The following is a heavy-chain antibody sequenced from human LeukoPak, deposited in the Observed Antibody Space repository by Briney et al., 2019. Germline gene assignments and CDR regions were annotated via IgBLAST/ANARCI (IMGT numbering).Heavy chain of an antibody. CDR2: THYSGNT. V-gene: IGHV4-59*08. J-gene: IGHJ3*02. D-gene: IGHD4-17*01. Sequence: SETLSLTCTFSGGSISSYYWSWIRQPPGKGLEWIGYTHYSGNTKYNPSLNSRVIFSVDTSKNQFSLKLSSVTAAGTALYYCARLMTTANALDIWGHGTMITVSS. CDR1: GGSISSYY. CDR3: ARLMTTANALDI.